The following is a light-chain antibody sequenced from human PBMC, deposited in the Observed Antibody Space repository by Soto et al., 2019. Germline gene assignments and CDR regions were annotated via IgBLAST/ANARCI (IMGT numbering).Light chain of an antibody. J-gene: IGKJ5*01. CDR3: QKRSNWPPIT. CDR1: QSVSSY. Sequence: EIVLTQSPATLSLSPGERATLSCRASQSVSSYLAWYQQKPGQAPRLLIYDASNRATVIQARFSGSGSVTDFTLTISSLEPEDFAVYYCQKRSNWPPITFGQGTRLEIK. V-gene: IGKV3-11*01. CDR2: DAS.